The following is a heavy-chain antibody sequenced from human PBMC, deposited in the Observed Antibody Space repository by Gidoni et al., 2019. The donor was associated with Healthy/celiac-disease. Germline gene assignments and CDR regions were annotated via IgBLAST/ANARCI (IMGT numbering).Heavy chain of an antibody. J-gene: IGHJ5*02. CDR1: GYTLTSYD. V-gene: IGHV1-8*01. CDR2: MNPNSGNT. Sequence: QVQLVQSGAEVKKPGAAVKVSCKASGYTLTSYDINGVRQATGQGLEWMGWMNPNSGNTGYAQKCQGRVTMTRNTSISTAYMELSSLRSEDTAVYYCARGLKADYDFWSGAYNWFDPWGQGTLVTVSS. D-gene: IGHD3-3*01. CDR3: ARGLKADYDFWSGAYNWFDP.